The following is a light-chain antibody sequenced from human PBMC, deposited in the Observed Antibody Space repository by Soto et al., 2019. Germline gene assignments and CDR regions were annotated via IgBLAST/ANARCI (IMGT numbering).Light chain of an antibody. CDR1: SSDVGGYDY. Sequence: QSALTQPPSASGSPGRSVTISCTGTSSDVGGYDYVSWFQQHPGKAPKLIIYEVTNRPSGVSNRFSGSKSGNTASLTISGLQTEDEADYYCSSYTSSNTPLVFGAGTKVTVL. CDR3: SSYTSSNTPLV. V-gene: IGLV2-14*01. J-gene: IGLJ1*01. CDR2: EVT.